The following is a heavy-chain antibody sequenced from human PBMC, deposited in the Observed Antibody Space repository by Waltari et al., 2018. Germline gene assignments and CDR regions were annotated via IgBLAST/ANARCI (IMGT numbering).Heavy chain of an antibody. CDR3: ATTGTYYDSSGYYWYYFDY. D-gene: IGHD3-22*01. J-gene: IGHJ4*02. CDR2: FDPEDGET. CDR1: GYTLTALS. V-gene: IGHV1-24*01. Sequence: QVQLVQSGAEVKKPGASVKVSCKVSGYTLTALSMHWVRQAPGKGLEWMGGFDPEDGETIYAQKFQGRVTMTEDTSTDTAYMELSSLRSEDTAVYYCATTGTYYDSSGYYWYYFDYWGQGTLVTVSS.